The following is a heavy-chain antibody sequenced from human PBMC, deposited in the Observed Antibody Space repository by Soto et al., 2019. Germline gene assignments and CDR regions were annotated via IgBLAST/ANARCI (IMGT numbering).Heavy chain of an antibody. CDR1: GGSISSYY. V-gene: IGHV4-59*01. D-gene: IGHD3-10*01. CDR2: IYYSGST. CDR3: ARDHPPYYGSGHQGPRLDY. Sequence: PSETLSLTCTVSGGSISSYYWSWIRQPPGKGLEWIGYIYYSGSTNYNPSLKSRVTISVDTSKNQFSLKLSSVTAADTAVYYCARDHPPYYGSGHQGPRLDYWGQGTLVTVSS. J-gene: IGHJ4*02.